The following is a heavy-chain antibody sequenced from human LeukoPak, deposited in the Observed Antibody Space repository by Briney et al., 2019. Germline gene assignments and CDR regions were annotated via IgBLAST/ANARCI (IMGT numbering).Heavy chain of an antibody. V-gene: IGHV3-30*09. CDR2: ISYDGSNK. CDR3: AKGPKQLWSHFDY. D-gene: IGHD5-18*01. CDR1: GFTFSSYA. Sequence: GGSLRLSCAASGFTFSSYAMHWVRQAPGKGLEWVAVISYDGSNKYYADSVKGRFAISRDNSKNTLYLQMNSLRAEDTAVYYCAKGPKQLWSHFDYWGQGTLVTVSS. J-gene: IGHJ4*02.